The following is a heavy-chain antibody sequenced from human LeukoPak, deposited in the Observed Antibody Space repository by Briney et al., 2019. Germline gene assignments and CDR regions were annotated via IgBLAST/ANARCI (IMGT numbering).Heavy chain of an antibody. D-gene: IGHD3-10*01. V-gene: IGHV1-2*02. CDR1: VYTFTAYY. J-gene: IGHJ4*02. CDR3: ARDNYGSGTYYKDY. CDR2: IHPNSGGT. Sequence: ASVKVSCKASVYTFTAYYLHWVRQAPGQGLEWMGWIHPNSGGTNYAQNFQGRVSMTTDTSISTVYMELSRLRSDDTAVYYCARDNYGSGTYYKDYWGQGTLVTVSS.